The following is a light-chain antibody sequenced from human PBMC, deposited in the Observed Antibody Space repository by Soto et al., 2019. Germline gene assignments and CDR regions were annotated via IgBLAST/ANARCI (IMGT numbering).Light chain of an antibody. Sequence: EIVLTLSPGTLSLSPGERATLSCRASQSVISNNLAWYQQKPCQSPRLLLTAACRRTTGIPDRFSGSGSGTDFTPNISRLEPEDFAVYYCQQYCNSPWTLGQGTKVYIK. V-gene: IGKV3-20*01. CDR3: QQYCNSPWT. CDR1: QSVISNN. CDR2: AAC. J-gene: IGKJ1*01.